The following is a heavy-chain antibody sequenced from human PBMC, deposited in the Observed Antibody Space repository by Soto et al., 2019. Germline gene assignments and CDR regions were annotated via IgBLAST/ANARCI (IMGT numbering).Heavy chain of an antibody. CDR2: ISGSGGST. Sequence: EVQLLESGGGLVQPGGSLRLSCAASGFTFSSYAMSWVRQAPGKWLEWVSAISGSGGSTYYADSVKGRFTISRDNSKNTLYLQMNSLRAEDTAVYYCAKDPSNWNSKNYFDYWGQGTLVTVSS. J-gene: IGHJ4*02. D-gene: IGHD1-1*01. V-gene: IGHV3-23*01. CDR3: AKDPSNWNSKNYFDY. CDR1: GFTFSSYA.